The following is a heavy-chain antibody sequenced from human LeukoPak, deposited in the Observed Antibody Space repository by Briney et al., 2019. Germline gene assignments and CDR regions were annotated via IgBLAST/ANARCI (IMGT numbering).Heavy chain of an antibody. CDR3: AKDLSGRSL. V-gene: IGHV3-73*01. Sequence: GGSLRLSCAASGFTFSGSAMHWVRQASGKGLEWVGRIRSKANTYATAYAASVKGRFTISRDDSKNTAYLQMNSLKTEDTAVYYCAKDLSGRSLWGQGTLVTVSS. D-gene: IGHD2-8*02. CDR1: GFTFSGSA. CDR2: IRSKANTYAT. J-gene: IGHJ4*02.